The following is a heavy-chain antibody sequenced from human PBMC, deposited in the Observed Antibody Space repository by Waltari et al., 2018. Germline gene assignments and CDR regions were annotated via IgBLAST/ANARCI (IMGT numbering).Heavy chain of an antibody. CDR2: ISDYNGNT. CDR1: GYTFTSYG. Sequence: QVQLVQSGAEVKKPGASVKVSCKASGYTFTSYGISWVRQAPGQGLEWMGWISDYNGNTNYAQKIQGRVHMTTDTSTSTAYMELRSLRSDETAVYDCERVRGDSGWFDYWGQGTLVTVSS. D-gene: IGHD6-19*01. V-gene: IGHV1-18*01. J-gene: IGHJ4*02. CDR3: ERVRGDSGWFDY.